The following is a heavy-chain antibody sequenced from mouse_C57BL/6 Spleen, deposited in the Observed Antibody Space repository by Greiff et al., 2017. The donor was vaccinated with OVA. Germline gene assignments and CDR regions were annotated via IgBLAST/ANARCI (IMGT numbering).Heavy chain of an antibody. CDR3: ARAYYGNPYYFDY. Sequence: VPLQQPGAELVKPGASVKMSCKASGYTFTSYWITLVKQRPGQGLEWIGDIYPGSGSTNYNEKFKSKATLTVDTSSSTAYMQLSSLTSEDSAVYYCARAYYGNPYYFDYWGQGTTLTVSS. CDR2: IYPGSGST. V-gene: IGHV1-55*01. CDR1: GYTFTSYW. D-gene: IGHD2-1*01. J-gene: IGHJ2*01.